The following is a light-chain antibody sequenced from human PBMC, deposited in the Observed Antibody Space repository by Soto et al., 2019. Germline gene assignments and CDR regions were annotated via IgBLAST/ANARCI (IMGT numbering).Light chain of an antibody. CDR2: KAS. Sequence: DIPMTQSPSTLSASVGDRVTITCRASQSIRSWLAWYQQKPGKAPKHLIYKASSLESGVPSRFSGSGSGTEFTLTISSLQPDDFATYYCQQYSTYSRTFGQGTKLEIK. CDR3: QQYSTYSRT. J-gene: IGKJ2*01. V-gene: IGKV1-5*03. CDR1: QSIRSW.